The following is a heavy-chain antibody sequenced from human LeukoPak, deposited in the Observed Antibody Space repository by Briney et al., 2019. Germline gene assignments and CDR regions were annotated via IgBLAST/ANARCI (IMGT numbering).Heavy chain of an antibody. CDR2: IYYSGST. V-gene: IGHV4-39*01. J-gene: IGHJ6*03. CDR1: GGSISSSSYY. D-gene: IGHD3-3*01. Sequence: PSETLSLTCTVSGGSISSSSYYWGWLRQPPGQGLQWIGSIYYSGSTYYNPSLKSRVTISVDTSKNQFSLKLSSVTAADTAVYYCAKSGVAYYHYYMDVWGKGTTVTVSS. CDR3: AKSGVAYYHYYMDV.